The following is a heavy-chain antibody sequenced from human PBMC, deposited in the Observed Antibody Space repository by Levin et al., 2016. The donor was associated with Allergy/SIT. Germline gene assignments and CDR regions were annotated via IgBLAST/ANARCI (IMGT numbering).Heavy chain of an antibody. D-gene: IGHD3-9*01. V-gene: IGHV1-69*01. CDR3: ARGGDILTGYYNYYYYYYMDV. CDR2: IIPIFGTA. Sequence: WVRQAPGQGLEWMGGIIPIFGTANYAQKFQGRVTITADESTSTAYMELSSLRSEDTAVYYCARGGDILTGYYNYYYYYYMDVWGKGTTVTVSS. J-gene: IGHJ6*03.